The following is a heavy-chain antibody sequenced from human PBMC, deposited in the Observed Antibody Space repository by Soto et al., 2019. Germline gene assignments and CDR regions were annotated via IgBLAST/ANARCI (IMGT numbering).Heavy chain of an antibody. Sequence: WASVKVSCKASGYMFNDYYMHWVRQAPGQGLEWMGWINPNGGDTKYAQNFQGRVTMTRDTSISTAYMDLSSLISDDTAVYYCARCLVRATTVVDYWGQGTLVTVSS. CDR2: INPNGGDT. CDR1: GYMFNDYY. J-gene: IGHJ4*02. V-gene: IGHV1-2*02. D-gene: IGHD1-26*01. CDR3: ARCLVRATTVVDY.